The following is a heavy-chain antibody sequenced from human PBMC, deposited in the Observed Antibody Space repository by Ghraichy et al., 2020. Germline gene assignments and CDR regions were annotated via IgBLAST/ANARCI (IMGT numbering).Heavy chain of an antibody. CDR2: TRNRANSYTT. CDR1: GFIFSDHY. CDR3: VRVRTTTWGKTLDV. Sequence: GESLNISCAASGFIFSDHYMDWVRQAPGEGLEWVGRTRNRANSYTTDYAASVKGRFTISRDDSKNSLYLQMNSLKTEDTAVYYCVRVRTTTWGKTLDVWGKGTTVTVSS. D-gene: IGHD3-16*01. V-gene: IGHV3-72*01. J-gene: IGHJ6*04.